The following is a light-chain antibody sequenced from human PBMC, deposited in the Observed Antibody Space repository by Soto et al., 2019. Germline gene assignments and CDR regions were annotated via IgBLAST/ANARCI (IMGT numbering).Light chain of an antibody. CDR1: QGVSTW. V-gene: IGKV1D-16*01. CDR3: HQYNSYPIT. J-gene: IGKJ5*01. Sequence: DIQVTQSPSSVSASVGDRVTITCRASQGVSTWLAWYQQKPGKAPKLLIFSASSLQSGVSSRFSGSGSGTDFTLSISSLQPEDFATYYCHQYNSYPITFGQGTRLEIK. CDR2: SAS.